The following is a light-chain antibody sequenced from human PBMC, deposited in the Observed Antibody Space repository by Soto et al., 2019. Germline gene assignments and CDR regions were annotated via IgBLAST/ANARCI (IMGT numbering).Light chain of an antibody. J-gene: IGKJ1*01. V-gene: IGKV1-8*01. CDR2: AAS. Sequence: AIRMTQSPSSLSASTGDRVTITCRASQSISSYLAWYQQKPGKAPKLLIYAASTLQSGVPSRFSGSGSGTDFTLTISCLQPEDFVTYYCQQYYSYPLWTFGQGTKVEIK. CDR3: QQYYSYPLWT. CDR1: QSISSY.